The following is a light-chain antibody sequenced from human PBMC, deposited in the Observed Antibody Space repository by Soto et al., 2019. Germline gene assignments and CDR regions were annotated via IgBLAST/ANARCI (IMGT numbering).Light chain of an antibody. CDR3: SSYTITNILSYV. V-gene: IGLV2-14*01. Sequence: QSVLTQPASASGSPGQSITISCTGTSSDVGGYNYVSWYQQHPGKAPKLLIYEVSNRPSGVSHRFSGSKSGNTASLTISGLQAEDEADYYCSSYTITNILSYVFGTGTKVTVL. CDR1: SSDVGGYNY. CDR2: EVS. J-gene: IGLJ1*01.